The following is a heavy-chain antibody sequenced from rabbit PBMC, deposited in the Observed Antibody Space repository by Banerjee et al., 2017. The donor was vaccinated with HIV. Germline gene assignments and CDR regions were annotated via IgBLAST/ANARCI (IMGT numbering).Heavy chain of an antibody. CDR1: GFDFSSNA. Sequence: QSLEESGGDLVQPEGSLTLTCTASGFDFSSNAMCWVRQAPGKGLEWIACIATGSSGSTVYASWAKGRFTISKTSWTTVTLQMTSLTAADTATYFCARDLTGVTGWNFNLWGPGTLVTVS. CDR2: IATGSSGST. J-gene: IGHJ4*01. D-gene: IGHD7-1*01. V-gene: IGHV1S40*01. CDR3: ARDLTGVTGWNFNL.